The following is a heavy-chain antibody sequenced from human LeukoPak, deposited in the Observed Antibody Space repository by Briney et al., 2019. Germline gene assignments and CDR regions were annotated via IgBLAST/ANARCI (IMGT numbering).Heavy chain of an antibody. D-gene: IGHD6-19*01. CDR2: VDTDGSGT. Sequence: GGSLVLSCEASGITFNNYWLHWVRQAPGKGLVWVSRVDTDGSGTIYADSVKGRFTVSRDNAKNTLYLQMISLRAEDTAVYYCARGGYSSGLDYWGQGILVTVSS. CDR3: ARGGYSSGLDY. CDR1: GITFNNYW. V-gene: IGHV3-74*01. J-gene: IGHJ4*02.